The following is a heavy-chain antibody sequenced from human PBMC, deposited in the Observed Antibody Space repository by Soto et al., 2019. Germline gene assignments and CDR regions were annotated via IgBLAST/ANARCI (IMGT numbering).Heavy chain of an antibody. V-gene: IGHV3-23*01. CDR1: GFTFNSYA. CDR2: ISGSGGST. J-gene: IGHJ6*03. CDR3: AKSDRCSGGSCYSDYYYYYYMDV. D-gene: IGHD2-15*01. Sequence: EVQLLESGGGLVQPGGSLRLSCAASGFTFNSYAMSWVRQAPGKGLEWVSAISGSGGSTYYADSVKGRFTISRDNSKNTLYLQMNSLRAEDTAVYYCAKSDRCSGGSCYSDYYYYYYMDVWGKGTTVTVSS.